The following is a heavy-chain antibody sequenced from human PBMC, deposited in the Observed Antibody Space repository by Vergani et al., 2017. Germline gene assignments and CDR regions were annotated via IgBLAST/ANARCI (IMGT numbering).Heavy chain of an antibody. D-gene: IGHD2-15*01. J-gene: IGHJ5*02. Sequence: QVQLVQSGAEVKKPGSSVKVSCKASGGTFSSYAISWVRQAPGQGLEWMGGIIPIFGTANYAQKFQGRVTITADESTSTAYMELSSLRSEDTAVYYCASSCSGGSCYSGWSDPWGQGTLVTVSS. V-gene: IGHV1-69*12. CDR2: IIPIFGTA. CDR1: GGTFSSYA. CDR3: ASSCSGGSCYSGWSDP.